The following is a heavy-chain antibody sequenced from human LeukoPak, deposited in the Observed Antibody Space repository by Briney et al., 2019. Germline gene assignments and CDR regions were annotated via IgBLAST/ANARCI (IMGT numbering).Heavy chain of an antibody. CDR3: ARGGVSSTSLFDP. CDR1: GFTFSNYW. V-gene: IGHV3-74*01. D-gene: IGHD2-2*01. Sequence: GGSLRLSCVASGFTFSNYWMHWVRQVPGKGLVWVSRINTDESSIRYADSVKGRFTISRDNAKNTLYLQMNSLRVEDTAVYYCARGGVSSTSLFDPWGQGTLVTVSS. CDR2: INTDESSI. J-gene: IGHJ5*02.